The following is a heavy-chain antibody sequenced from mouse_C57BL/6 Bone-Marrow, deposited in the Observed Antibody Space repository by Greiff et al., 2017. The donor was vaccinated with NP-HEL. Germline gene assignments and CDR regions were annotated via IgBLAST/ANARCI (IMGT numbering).Heavy chain of an antibody. V-gene: IGHV1-64*01. CDR3: ARWGGVRYWYFDV. CDR1: GYTFTSYW. J-gene: IGHJ1*03. CDR2: IHPNSGST. D-gene: IGHD2-2*01. Sequence: VQLQQPGAELVKPGASVKLSCKASGYTFTSYWMHWVKQRPGQGLEWIGMIHPNSGSTNYNEKFKSKATLTVDKSSSTAYMQLSSLTSEDSAVYYFARWGGVRYWYFDVWGTGTTVTVSS.